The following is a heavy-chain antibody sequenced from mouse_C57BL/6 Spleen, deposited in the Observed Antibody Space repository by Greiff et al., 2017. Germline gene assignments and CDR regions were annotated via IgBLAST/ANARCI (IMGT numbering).Heavy chain of an antibody. J-gene: IGHJ4*01. V-gene: IGHV1-42*01. Sequence: EVQLQQSGPELVKPGASVKISCKASGYSFTGYYMNWVKQSPEKSLEWIGEINPSTGGTTYNQKFKAKATLTVDKSSSTAYMQLKSLTSEDSAVYYCARRNGCTTVVAGDYAMDYWGQGTSVTVSS. D-gene: IGHD1-1*01. CDR2: INPSTGGT. CDR3: ARRNGCTTVVAGDYAMDY. CDR1: GYSFTGYY.